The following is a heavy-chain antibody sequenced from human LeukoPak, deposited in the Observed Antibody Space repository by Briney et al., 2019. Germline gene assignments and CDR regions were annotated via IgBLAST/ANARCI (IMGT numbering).Heavy chain of an antibody. CDR2: ISSSGSTI. D-gene: IGHD6-13*01. Sequence: GGSLRLSCAASGFTFSDYYMSWIRQAPGKGLEWVSYISSSGSTIYYADSVKGRFTISRDNAKNSRYLQMNSLRAEDTAVYHCASHHRSGYRTSEADYWGRGTLVTVCS. J-gene: IGHJ4*02. CDR1: GFTFSDYY. CDR3: ASHHRSGYRTSEADY. V-gene: IGHV3-11*01.